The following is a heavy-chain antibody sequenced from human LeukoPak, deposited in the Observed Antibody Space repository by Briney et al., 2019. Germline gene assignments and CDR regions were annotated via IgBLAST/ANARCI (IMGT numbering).Heavy chain of an antibody. Sequence: GSLRLSCAASGFTFSNYAMHWVRQAPGKGLEWVAVISSDGSNKYYANSVKGRFTISRDNSKNTLYLQMNSLRAEDTAVYYCARSLYSGSYYPLDYWGQGTLVTVSS. V-gene: IGHV3-30-3*01. CDR3: ARSLYSGSYYPLDY. D-gene: IGHD1-26*01. J-gene: IGHJ4*02. CDR1: GFTFSNYA. CDR2: ISSDGSNK.